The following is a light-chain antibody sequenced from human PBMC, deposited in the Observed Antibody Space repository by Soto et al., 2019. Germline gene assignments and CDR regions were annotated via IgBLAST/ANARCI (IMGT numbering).Light chain of an antibody. CDR2: EGS. V-gene: IGLV2-23*03. J-gene: IGLJ3*02. CDR3: CSYSYSSTFGV. CDR1: RSDIGSYNL. Sequence: QSALTQPASVSGSPGQSITISCTGTRSDIGSYNLVSWYQQHPGKAPKVMIYEGSKRPSGVSNRFSGSRSGNTASLTISGPHVEDEADYYCCSYSYSSTFGVFGGGTKLTVL.